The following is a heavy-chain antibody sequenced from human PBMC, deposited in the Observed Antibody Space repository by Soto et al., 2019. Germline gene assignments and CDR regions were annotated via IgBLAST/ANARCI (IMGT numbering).Heavy chain of an antibody. CDR1: GYSFTDYH. V-gene: IGHV1-2*04. CDR3: ARGDSTDCSNGVCSFFYNHDMDV. J-gene: IGHJ6*01. Sequence: ASVKVSCKASGYSFTDYHIHWVRQAPGQGLEWLGRINPKSGGTSTAQKFQGWVTMTTDTSISTASMELTRLTSDDTAIYYCARGDSTDCSNGVCSFFYNHDMDVWGQGTTVTVTS. CDR2: INPKSGGT. D-gene: IGHD2-8*01.